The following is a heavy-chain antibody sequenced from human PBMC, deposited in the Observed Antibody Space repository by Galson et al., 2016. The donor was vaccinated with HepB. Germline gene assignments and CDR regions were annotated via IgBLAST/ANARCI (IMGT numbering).Heavy chain of an antibody. J-gene: IGHJ6*04. CDR1: GFSFHRFG. V-gene: IGHV3-33*06. Sequence: SLRLSCAASGFSFHRFGMHWVRQAPGKRLEWVAVIWYDGSESEYLDSVRGRFTISRDNSKNTLYLPMNSLRAEDTALYYCVQGGTAPAVWGKGTPVTVST. CDR2: IWYDGSES. D-gene: IGHD1-1*01. CDR3: VQGGTAPAV.